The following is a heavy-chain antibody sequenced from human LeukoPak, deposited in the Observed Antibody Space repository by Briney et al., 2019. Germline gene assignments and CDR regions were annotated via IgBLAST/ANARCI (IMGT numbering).Heavy chain of an antibody. J-gene: IGHJ4*02. D-gene: IGHD3-22*01. CDR1: GFTVSSNY. Sequence: GGSLRLCCAASGFTVSSNYMSWVRQAPGKGLEWVSVIYSGGSTYYADSVKGRFTISRDNSKSTLYLQMNSLRVEDTAVYYCASDSAVYDSSGYFSFDYWGQGTLVTVSS. CDR2: IYSGGST. CDR3: ASDSAVYDSSGYFSFDY. V-gene: IGHV3-66*01.